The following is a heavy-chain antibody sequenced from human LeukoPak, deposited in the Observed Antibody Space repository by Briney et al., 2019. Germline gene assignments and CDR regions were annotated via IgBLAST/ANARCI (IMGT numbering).Heavy chain of an antibody. J-gene: IGHJ4*02. D-gene: IGHD1-26*01. CDR1: GVTFSSYA. CDR3: ARSPIVGATNYFDY. CDR2: ISYDGSNK. Sequence: PGGSLRLSCAASGVTFSSYAMHWVRQAPGKGLEWVAVISYDGSNKYYADSVKGRFTISRDNSKNTLYLQMNSLRAEDTAVYYCARSPIVGATNYFDYWGQGTLVTVSS. V-gene: IGHV3-30*04.